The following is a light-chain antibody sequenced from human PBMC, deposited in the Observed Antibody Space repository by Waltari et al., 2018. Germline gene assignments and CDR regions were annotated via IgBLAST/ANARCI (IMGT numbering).Light chain of an antibody. CDR2: EVS. J-gene: IGLJ2*01. V-gene: IGLV2-14*01. Sequence: QSALTQPASVSGSPGQSITISCTGTSSDVGNYNYVSWYQQHPGKAPKLMIYEVSNRPAGVFGRFSGSKSGNTASLTISGLQAEDEADYYCSSYTSSSTRVLFGGGTKLTVL. CDR3: SSYTSSSTRVL. CDR1: SSDVGNYNY.